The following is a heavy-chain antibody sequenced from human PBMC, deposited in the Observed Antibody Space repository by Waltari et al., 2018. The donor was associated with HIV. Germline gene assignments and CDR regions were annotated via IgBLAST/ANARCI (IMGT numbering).Heavy chain of an antibody. Sequence: QAHLQEAGPGLVKPSDTLSLTCAVSGYSIKSNNWWAWIRRSPGKRPEWIGYIDPNWNNYYNPALKNRITKSKVKSKDYFNNNLTSVTVVDKAVYQCARKAVGIDYFKLRGQGTMVTVSS. V-gene: IGHV4-28*01. D-gene: IGHD3-16*01. J-gene: IGHJ3*01. CDR2: IDPNWNN. CDR1: GYSIKSNNW. CDR3: ARKAVGIDYFKL.